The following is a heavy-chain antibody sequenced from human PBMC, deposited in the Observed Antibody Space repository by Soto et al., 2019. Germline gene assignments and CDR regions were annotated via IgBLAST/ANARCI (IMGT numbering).Heavy chain of an antibody. J-gene: IGHJ6*02. V-gene: IGHV4-31*03. Sequence: PSETLSLTCTVSGGSISSGGYYWSWIRQHPGKGLEWIGYIYYSGSTYYNPSLKSRVTISVDTSKNQFSPKLSSVTAADTAVYYCARDRNYDILTGYFYPNYYYGMDVWGQGTTVTVSS. CDR3: ARDRNYDILTGYFYPNYYYGMDV. CDR2: IYYSGST. CDR1: GGSISSGGYY. D-gene: IGHD3-9*01.